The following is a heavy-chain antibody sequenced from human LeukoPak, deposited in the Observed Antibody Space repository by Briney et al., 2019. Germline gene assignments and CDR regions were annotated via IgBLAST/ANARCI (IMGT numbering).Heavy chain of an antibody. CDR1: GYTFSSYY. V-gene: IGHV1-46*01. J-gene: IGHJ3*02. CDR3: ARDRDCSSTSCYTSGAFDI. Sequence: ASVKVSCKASGYTFSSYYMHWVRQAPGQGLEWMGIINPTGGSTSYAQNFQGRVTMTRDMSTSTVYMELRSLRSEDTAVYYCARDRDCSSTSCYTSGAFDIWGQGTMVTVSS. CDR2: INPTGGST. D-gene: IGHD2-2*02.